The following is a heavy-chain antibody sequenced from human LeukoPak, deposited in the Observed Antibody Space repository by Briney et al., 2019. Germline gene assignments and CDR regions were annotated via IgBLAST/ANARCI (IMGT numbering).Heavy chain of an antibody. CDR3: APGGRTGGVLLSGY. J-gene: IGHJ4*02. CDR1: GFTFSSYA. D-gene: IGHD2-8*02. V-gene: IGHV3-23*01. Sequence: GGSLRLPCAASGFTFSSYAMSWVRQAPGKGLGWVSAISGSGGSTYYADSVKGRFTISRDNSKNTLYLQMNSLRAEDTAVYYCAPGGRTGGVLLSGYWGQGTLVTVSS. CDR2: ISGSGGST.